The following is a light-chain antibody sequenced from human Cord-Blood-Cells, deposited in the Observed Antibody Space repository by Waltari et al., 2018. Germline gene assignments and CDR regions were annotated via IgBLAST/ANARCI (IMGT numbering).Light chain of an antibody. CDR1: QSPLHSNGYNY. CDR2: LGS. Sequence: DIVMTQSPLSLPVTPREPASISCRSSQSPLHSNGYNYLDWYLQKPGQSPQLLIYLGSNRAAGVPDRFSGSGSGTDFTLKISRVEAEDVGVYYCMQALQTPLTFGQGTKVEIK. J-gene: IGKJ1*01. CDR3: MQALQTPLT. V-gene: IGKV2-28*01.